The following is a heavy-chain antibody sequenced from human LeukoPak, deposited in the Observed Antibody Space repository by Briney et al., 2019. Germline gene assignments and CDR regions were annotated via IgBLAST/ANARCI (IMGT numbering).Heavy chain of an antibody. V-gene: IGHV3-30*03. CDR2: ISYDGSNK. J-gene: IGHJ3*02. CDR3: ARDRNKGYYDSSSYAFDI. CDR1: GFTFSSYG. Sequence: GRSLRLSCAASGFTFSSYGMHWVRQAPGKGLEWVAVISYDGSNKYYADSVKGRFTISRDNSKNTLYLQMNSLRAEDTAVYYCARDRNKGYYDSSSYAFDIWGQGTMVTVSS. D-gene: IGHD3-22*01.